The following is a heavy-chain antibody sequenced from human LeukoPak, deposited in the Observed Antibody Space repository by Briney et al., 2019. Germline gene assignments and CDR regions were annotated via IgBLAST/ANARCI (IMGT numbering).Heavy chain of an antibody. CDR3: ARDYYSSSWFNH. V-gene: IGHV3-48*01. CDR1: GFTFSSYS. D-gene: IGHD6-13*01. Sequence: GGSLRLSCAASGFTFSSYSMNWVRQAPGKGLEWVSYISSSSSTIYSADSVKGRFTISRDNAKNSLYLQMNSLRAEDTAVYYCARDYYSSSWFNHWGQGTLVTVSS. CDR2: ISSSSSTI. J-gene: IGHJ5*02.